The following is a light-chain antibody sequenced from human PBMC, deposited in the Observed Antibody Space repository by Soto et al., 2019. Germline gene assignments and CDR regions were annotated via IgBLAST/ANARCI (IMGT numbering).Light chain of an antibody. CDR3: AAWDDSLNGVV. Sequence: QSALTQPPSASGSPGQSVTISCTGTKNDIGVYDFVSWYQHHPGKAPRLIIYEVVQRPSGVPDRFSGSKSATSASLAISGLQSEDEADYYCAAWDDSLNGVVFGGGTKLTVL. CDR2: EVV. CDR1: KNDIGVYDF. J-gene: IGLJ2*01. V-gene: IGLV2-8*01.